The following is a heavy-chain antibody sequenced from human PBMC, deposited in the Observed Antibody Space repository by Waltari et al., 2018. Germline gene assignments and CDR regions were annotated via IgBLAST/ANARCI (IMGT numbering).Heavy chain of an antibody. CDR1: GFTFSSYA. J-gene: IGHJ4*02. D-gene: IGHD1-1*01. Sequence: EVQLLESGGGLVQPGGSVRLYCAASGFTFSSYAMSWVRQAPGKGLEWVSGISGSGGSTYYADSVKGRFTISRDNPKKTLYLQMNSLRAEDTALYHCAKSRSKEGGTYYLDYWGQGTLVTVSS. V-gene: IGHV3-23*01. CDR3: AKSRSKEGGTYYLDY. CDR2: ISGSGGST.